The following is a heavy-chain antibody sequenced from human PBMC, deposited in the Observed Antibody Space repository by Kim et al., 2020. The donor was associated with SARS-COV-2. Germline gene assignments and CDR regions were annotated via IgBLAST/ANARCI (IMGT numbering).Heavy chain of an antibody. CDR3: ARDSNYPYYYGSGSQFDY. Sequence: ASVKVSCKASGYTFTSYGISWVRQAPGQGLEWMGWISAYNGNTNYAQKLQGRVTMTTDTSTSTAYMELRSLRSDDTAVYYCARDSNYPYYYGSGSQFDYWGQGTLFTVSS. CDR1: GYTFTSYG. V-gene: IGHV1-18*01. D-gene: IGHD3-10*01. CDR2: ISAYNGNT. J-gene: IGHJ4*02.